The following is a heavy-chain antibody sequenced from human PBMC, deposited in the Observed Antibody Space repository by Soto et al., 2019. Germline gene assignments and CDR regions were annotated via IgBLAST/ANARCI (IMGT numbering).Heavy chain of an antibody. CDR1: GGSFSGYY. CDR3: ARGSGSYLFDY. V-gene: IGHV4-34*01. D-gene: IGHD1-26*01. J-gene: IGHJ4*02. Sequence: QVQLQQWGAGLLKPSETLSLTCAVYGGSFSGYYWSWIRQPPGKGLEWIGEINHSGSTNYNPSLKSRVTISVDTSKNQFSLKLSSVTAADTAVYYCARGSGSYLFDYWGQGTLVTVSS. CDR2: INHSGST.